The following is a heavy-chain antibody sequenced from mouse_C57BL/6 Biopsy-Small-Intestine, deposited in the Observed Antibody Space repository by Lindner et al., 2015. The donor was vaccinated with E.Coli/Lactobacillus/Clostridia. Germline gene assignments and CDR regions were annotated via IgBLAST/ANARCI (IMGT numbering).Heavy chain of an antibody. CDR2: IYPGDGDT. D-gene: IGHD2-5*01. CDR1: GYAFSSSW. CDR3: ATYSNYVSYFDY. Sequence: GPELVKPGASVKISCKASGYAFSSSWMNWVKQRPGKGLEWIGRIYPGDGDTNYNGKFKGKATLTADKSSSTAYMQLSSLTSEDSAVYFCATYSNYVSYFDYWGQGTTLTVSS. J-gene: IGHJ2*01. V-gene: IGHV1-82*01.